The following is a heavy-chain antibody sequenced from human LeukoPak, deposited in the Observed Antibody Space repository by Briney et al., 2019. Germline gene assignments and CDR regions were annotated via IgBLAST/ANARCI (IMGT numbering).Heavy chain of an antibody. V-gene: IGHV3-23*01. Sequence: PGGSLRLSCAASGFTFSSYAMSWVRQAPGKGLEWVSAISVSGGSTYYADSVKGRFTISRDNSKNTRYLQMNSLRAEDTAVYYCAKEEGSRYCSSTSCYKYNWFDPWGQGTLVTVSS. J-gene: IGHJ5*02. CDR2: ISVSGGST. CDR1: GFTFSSYA. CDR3: AKEEGSRYCSSTSCYKYNWFDP. D-gene: IGHD2-2*01.